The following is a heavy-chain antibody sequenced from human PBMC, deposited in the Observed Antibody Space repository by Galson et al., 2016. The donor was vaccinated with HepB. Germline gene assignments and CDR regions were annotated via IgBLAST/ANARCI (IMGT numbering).Heavy chain of an antibody. CDR3: VQGSTAPAV. Sequence: SLRLSCAASGFTFRNYGMTWVRQAPGKGLEVVASISRSGDSTDYADSVKGRFTISRDNSKNTLSLQMNRRTADDTAIYYCVQGSTAPAVWGKGTTVTVSS. V-gene: IGHV3-23*01. CDR1: GFTFRNYG. D-gene: IGHD2-2*01. CDR2: ISRSGDST. J-gene: IGHJ6*04.